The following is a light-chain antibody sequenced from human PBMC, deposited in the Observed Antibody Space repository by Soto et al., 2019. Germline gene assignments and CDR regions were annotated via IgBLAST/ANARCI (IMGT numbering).Light chain of an antibody. CDR2: EDY. CDR1: STDVENYNF. Sequence: QSALTQPASVSGSPGQSITIACTGISTDVENYNFVSWYQQRPGKVPKLMIYEDYKRPSGVPGRFSGSKSGNTASLTISGLQAADEADYYCSLYTSENTYVFGTGTKVTVL. J-gene: IGLJ1*01. V-gene: IGLV2-14*02. CDR3: SLYTSENTYV.